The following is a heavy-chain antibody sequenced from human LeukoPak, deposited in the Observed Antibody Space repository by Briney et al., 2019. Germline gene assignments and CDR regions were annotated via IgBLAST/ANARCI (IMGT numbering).Heavy chain of an antibody. CDR1: GGIFSSYT. J-gene: IGHJ4*02. D-gene: IGHD2-8*02. V-gene: IGHV1-69*02. Sequence: SVKVSCKASGGIFSSYTFNWVRQAPGQGLEWMGRITPIPDITNYAETFQGRVTLTADTSTSTLYMELSSLRSEDTAVYYCARLLRAVDTGAYYFDYWGQGTLVTVSS. CDR3: ARLLRAVDTGAYYFDY. CDR2: ITPIPDIT.